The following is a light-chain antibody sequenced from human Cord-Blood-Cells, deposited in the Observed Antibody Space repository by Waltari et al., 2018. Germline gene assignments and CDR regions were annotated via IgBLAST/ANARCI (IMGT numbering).Light chain of an antibody. V-gene: IGKV3-20*01. CDR2: GAS. J-gene: IGKJ1*01. CDR3: QQYGSSPRT. Sequence: ETVLTQSPGTLSLSPGERANLYCRASQSVSSSYLAWYQQKPGQAPRLLIYGASSRATGIPDRFSGSGSETDFTLTISRLEPEDFAVYYCQQYGSSPRTFGQGTKVEIK. CDR1: QSVSSSY.